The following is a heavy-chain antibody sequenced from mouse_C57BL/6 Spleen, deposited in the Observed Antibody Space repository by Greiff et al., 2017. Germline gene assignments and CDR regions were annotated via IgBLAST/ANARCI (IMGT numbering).Heavy chain of an antibody. D-gene: IGHD3-3*01. J-gene: IGHJ2*01. CDR3: ARRRGRWENFDY. CDR2: IYPGSGST. V-gene: IGHV1-55*01. CDR1: GYTFTSYW. Sequence: VQLQQPGAELVKPGASVKMSCKASGYTFTSYWITWVKQRPGQGLEWIGDIYPGSGSTNYNEKFKSKATLTVDTSSSTAYMQLSSLTSEDSAVYYCARRRGRWENFDYWGQGTTLTVSS.